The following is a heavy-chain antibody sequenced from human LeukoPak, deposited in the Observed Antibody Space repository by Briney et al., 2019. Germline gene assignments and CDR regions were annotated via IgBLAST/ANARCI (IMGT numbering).Heavy chain of an antibody. V-gene: IGHV4-30-2*01. J-gene: IGHJ3*02. D-gene: IGHD6-13*01. CDR1: GGSISSGGYY. CDR2: IYHSGST. CDR3: ARVGYSSSWYYDAFDI. Sequence: SETLSLTCTVSGGSISSGGYYWSWIRQPPGKGLEWIGYIYHSGSTYYNPSLKSRVTMSVDTSKNQFSLKLSSVTAADTAVYYCARVGYSSSWYYDAFDIWGQGTMVTVSS.